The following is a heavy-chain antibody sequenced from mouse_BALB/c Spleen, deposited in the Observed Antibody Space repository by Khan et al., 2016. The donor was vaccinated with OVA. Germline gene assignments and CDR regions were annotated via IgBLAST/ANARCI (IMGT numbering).Heavy chain of an antibody. CDR3: ARQPYYHYCAMEY. CDR2: IWSDGST. D-gene: IGHD2-10*01. CDR1: GFSLTSYG. V-gene: IGHV2-6-1*01. J-gene: IGHJ4*01. Sequence: VQLKESGPGLVPPSQSLSITCTISGFSLTSYGIHWVRQPPGKGLEWLVVIWSDGSTTYNSTLKSRLSITKDNSNSQVSLKMNSHQTDDTAMNYWARQPYYHYCAMEYWGQGTSVTVSS.